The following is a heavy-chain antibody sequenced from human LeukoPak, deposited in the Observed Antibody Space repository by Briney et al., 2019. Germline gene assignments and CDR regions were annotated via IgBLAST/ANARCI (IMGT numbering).Heavy chain of an antibody. D-gene: IGHD3-22*01. Sequence: GGSLRLSCAASGFTFSSYWMSWVRQAPGKGLEWVANIKQDGSEKYYVDSVKGRFTISRDNAKNSLYLQMNSLRAEDTAVYYCAKDRYDRTYYFDYWGQGTLVTVSS. J-gene: IGHJ4*02. V-gene: IGHV3-7*03. CDR3: AKDRYDRTYYFDY. CDR1: GFTFSSYW. CDR2: IKQDGSEK.